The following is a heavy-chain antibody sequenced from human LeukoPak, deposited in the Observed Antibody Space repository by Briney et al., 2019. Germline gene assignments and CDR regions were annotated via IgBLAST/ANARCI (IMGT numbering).Heavy chain of an antibody. CDR3: ARDHRPIWFGELFYYYGMDV. D-gene: IGHD3-10*01. Sequence: SETLSLTCTVSGGSISSYYWSWIRQPPGKGLEWIGYIYYSGSTNYNPSLKSRVTISVDTSKNQFSLKLSSVTAADTAVYYCARDHRPIWFGELFYYYGMDVWGQGTTVTVSS. CDR2: IYYSGST. V-gene: IGHV4-59*12. CDR1: GGSISSYY. J-gene: IGHJ6*02.